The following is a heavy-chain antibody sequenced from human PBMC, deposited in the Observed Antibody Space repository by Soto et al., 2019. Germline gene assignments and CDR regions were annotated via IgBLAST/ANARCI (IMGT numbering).Heavy chain of an antibody. CDR3: ARGAGSGSFLIDY. CDR1: GFTFSSYA. D-gene: IGHD1-26*01. CDR2: TSDDESRK. V-gene: IGHV3-30*04. J-gene: IGHJ4*02. Sequence: QVQLVESGGGVVQPGMSLRLSCAASGFTFSSYAMHWVRQAPGKGLEWMAITSDDESRKYYADSVRGRFTISRDNSKNTLYLQMNSLRDEDTALFYCARGAGSGSFLIDYWGQGTLVTVSS.